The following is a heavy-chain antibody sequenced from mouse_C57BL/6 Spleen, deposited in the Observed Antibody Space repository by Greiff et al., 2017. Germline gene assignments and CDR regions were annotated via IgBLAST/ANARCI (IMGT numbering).Heavy chain of an antibody. CDR2: IHPNSGST. Sequence: QVQLQQPGAELVKPGASVKLSCKASGYTFTSYWMHWVKQRPGQGLEWIGMIHPNSGSTNYNEKFKSKATLTVDKSSSTAYMQLSSLTSEDSAVYYCARWDDGYLAGFADWGQGTLVTVSA. V-gene: IGHV1-64*01. CDR3: ARWDDGYLAGFAD. D-gene: IGHD2-3*01. CDR1: GYTFTSYW. J-gene: IGHJ3*01.